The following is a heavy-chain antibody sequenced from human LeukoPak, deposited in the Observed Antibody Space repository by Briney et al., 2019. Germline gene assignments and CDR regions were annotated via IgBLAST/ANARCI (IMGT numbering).Heavy chain of an antibody. D-gene: IGHD3-22*01. CDR3: ARDSSGYSHFDY. CDR2: INPSGTTT. Sequence: ASVKVSCKASGYTFTTYNMHWVREAPGQELEWMGIINPSGTTTSYAQKFQGRLTMTRDTSTSTVYMELSSLRSEDTAVYYCARDSSGYSHFDYWGQGTLVSVSS. CDR1: GYTFTTYN. V-gene: IGHV1-46*01. J-gene: IGHJ4*02.